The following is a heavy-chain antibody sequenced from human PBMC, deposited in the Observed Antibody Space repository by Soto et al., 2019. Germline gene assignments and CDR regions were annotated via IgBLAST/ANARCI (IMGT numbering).Heavy chain of an antibody. V-gene: IGHV3-53*01. J-gene: IGHJ3*02. CDR2: IYSGGST. CDR1: GFTVSSNY. Sequence: SGGSLRLSCAASGFTVSSNYMSWVRQAPGKGLEWVSVIYSGGSTYYADSVKGRFTISRDNSKNTLYLQMNSLRAEDTAVYYCARGALTPPYTPMGAFDIWGQGTMVTVSS. D-gene: IGHD2-2*02. CDR3: ARGALTPPYTPMGAFDI.